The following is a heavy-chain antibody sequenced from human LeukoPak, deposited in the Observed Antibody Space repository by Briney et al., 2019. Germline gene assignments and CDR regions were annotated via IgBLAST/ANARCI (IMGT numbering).Heavy chain of an antibody. V-gene: IGHV4-4*07. CDR3: ARGEDFGQAPDSYGYYGMDV. Sequence: SETLSLTCTVSGGSISSYYWSWIRQPAGKGLEWIGRIYTSGSTNYNPPLKSRVTMSVDTSKNQFSLKLSSVTAADTAVYYCARGEDFGQAPDSYGYYGMDVWGQGTTVTVSS. D-gene: IGHD2-15*01. J-gene: IGHJ6*02. CDR1: GGSISSYY. CDR2: IYTSGST.